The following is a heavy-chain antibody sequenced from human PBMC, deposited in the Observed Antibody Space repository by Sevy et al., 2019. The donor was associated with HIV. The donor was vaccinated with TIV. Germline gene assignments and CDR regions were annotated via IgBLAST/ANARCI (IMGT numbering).Heavy chain of an antibody. CDR2: ISYDGSNK. CDR1: VFTFSSYG. J-gene: IGHJ6*02. V-gene: IGHV3-30*18. D-gene: IGHD1-26*01. CDR3: AKDTVGATGINYWYYYGMDV. Sequence: GGSLRLSCAASVFTFSSYGMHWVRQAPGKGLEWVAVISYDGSNKYYADSVKGRFTISRDNSKNTLYLQMNSLRAEDTAVYYCAKDTVGATGINYWYYYGMDVWGQGTTVTVSS.